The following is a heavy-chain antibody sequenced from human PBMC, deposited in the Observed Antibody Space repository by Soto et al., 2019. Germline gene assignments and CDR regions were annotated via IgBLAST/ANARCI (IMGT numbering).Heavy chain of an antibody. CDR1: GDSVSSNSAA. CDR3: AREVVGGVDTAMFTRLDR. CDR2: TYYRSKWYN. V-gene: IGHV6-1*01. D-gene: IGHD5-18*01. Sequence: PSQTLSLTCAISGDSVSSNSAAWNWIRQSPSRGLEWLGRTYYRSKWYNDYAVSVKSRITINPDTSKNQFSLQLNSVTPEDTAVYYCAREVVGGVDTAMFTRLDRWGQGTRGRVS. J-gene: IGHJ1*01.